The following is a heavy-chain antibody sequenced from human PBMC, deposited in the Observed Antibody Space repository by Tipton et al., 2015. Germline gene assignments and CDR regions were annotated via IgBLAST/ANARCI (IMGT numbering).Heavy chain of an antibody. D-gene: IGHD2-15*01. CDR2: IYYNGDF. J-gene: IGHJ5*02. CDR1: GGPIRSRGYY. Sequence: TLSLTCTVSGGPIRSRGYYWTWIRQHPVKGLEWIGNIYYNGDFHYNPSLEGRVDILLDTSKSQFSLRLTSVTAADTAVYYCARSPVVAAGGDWFDPWGQGTLVTVSS. CDR3: ARSPVVAAGGDWFDP. V-gene: IGHV4-31*03.